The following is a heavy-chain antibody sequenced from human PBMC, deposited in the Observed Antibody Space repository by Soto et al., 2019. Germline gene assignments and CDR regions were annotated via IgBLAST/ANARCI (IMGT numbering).Heavy chain of an antibody. CDR2: IIPIFGTA. CDR3: ARNTVYDFWSGYYSPRTNYYYGMDV. CDR1: GGTFSSYA. D-gene: IGHD3-3*01. V-gene: IGHV1-69*13. J-gene: IGHJ6*02. Sequence: SVKVSCKASGGTFSSYAISWVRQAPGQGLEWMGGIIPIFGTANYAQKFQGRVTITADESTSTAYMELSSLRSEDTAVYYCARNTVYDFWSGYYSPRTNYYYGMDVWGQGTTVTVSS.